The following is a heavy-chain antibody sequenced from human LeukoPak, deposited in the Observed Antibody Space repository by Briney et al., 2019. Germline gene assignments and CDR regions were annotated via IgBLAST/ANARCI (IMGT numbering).Heavy chain of an antibody. J-gene: IGHJ4*02. CDR2: ISYDGSNK. CDR3: AKSTSGYFDY. Sequence: GGSLRLSWAAPGFTFSSYGMHWVRQAPGKGLEWVAVISYDGSNKYYADSVKGRFTISRDNSKNTLYLQMNSLRAEDTAVYYCAKSTSGYFDYWGQGTLVTVSS. V-gene: IGHV3-30*18. D-gene: IGHD3-10*01. CDR1: GFTFSSYG.